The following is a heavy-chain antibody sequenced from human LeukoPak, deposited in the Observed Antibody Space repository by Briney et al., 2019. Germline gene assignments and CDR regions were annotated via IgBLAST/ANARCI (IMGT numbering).Heavy chain of an antibody. V-gene: IGHV1-2*02. CDR1: GYTFTGYY. CDR3: ARGYTYYDILTGYSYYFDY. J-gene: IGHJ4*02. D-gene: IGHD3-9*01. Sequence: GASVKVSCKASGYTFTGYYMHWVRQAPGQGLEWMGWINPNSGGTNYAQKFQGRVTMTRDTSISTAYMELSRLRSDDTAVYYCARGYTYYDILTGYSYYFDYWGQGTLVTVSS. CDR2: INPNSGGT.